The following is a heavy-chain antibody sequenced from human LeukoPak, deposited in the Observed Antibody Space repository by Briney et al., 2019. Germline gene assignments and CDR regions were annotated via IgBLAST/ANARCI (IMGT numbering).Heavy chain of an antibody. CDR2: IYSGGNT. CDR3: AKASEWELLLTAFDI. CDR1: GFPVSINS. V-gene: IGHV3-53*01. Sequence: GGSLRLSCTVSGFPVSINSMSWVRQAPGKGLEWVSFIYSGGNTHYSDSVKGRFTISRDNSKNTLYLQMNSLRAEDTAVYYCAKASEWELLLTAFDIWGQGTMVTVSS. J-gene: IGHJ3*02. D-gene: IGHD1-26*01.